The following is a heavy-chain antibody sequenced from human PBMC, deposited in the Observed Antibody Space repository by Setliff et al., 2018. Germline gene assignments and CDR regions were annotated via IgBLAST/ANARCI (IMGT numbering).Heavy chain of an antibody. CDR2: VYYSGTA. CDR3: ARGGTFRYFDF. Sequence: PSETLSLTCTVSDGSLSTYYWSWIRQPPGRGLEFIGYVYYSGTANYSPSLRSRLTISVDTPKNQFSLKLRSVTAADTAVYYCARGGTFRYFDFWGQGAPVNVSS. V-gene: IGHV4-59*01. D-gene: IGHD5-12*01. J-gene: IGHJ4*02. CDR1: DGSLSTYY.